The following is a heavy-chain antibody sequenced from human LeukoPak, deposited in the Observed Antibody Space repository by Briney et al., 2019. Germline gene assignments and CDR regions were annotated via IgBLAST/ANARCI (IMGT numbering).Heavy chain of an antibody. CDR1: GYTFTSYG. V-gene: IGHV1-18*01. Sequence: ASVKVSCKASGYTFTSYGISWVRQAPGQGLEWVGWISAYNGNTNYAQKLQARVTMTTDTSTSTAYMALRSLRSDDTAVYYRPRDAPHYYYDSSATPGWFDPWGHGTLVTVSS. J-gene: IGHJ5*02. D-gene: IGHD3-22*01. CDR3: PRDAPHYYYDSSATPGWFDP. CDR2: ISAYNGNT.